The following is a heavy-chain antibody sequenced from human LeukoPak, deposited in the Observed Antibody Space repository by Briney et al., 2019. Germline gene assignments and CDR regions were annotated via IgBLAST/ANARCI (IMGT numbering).Heavy chain of an antibody. J-gene: IGHJ3*02. CDR2: INVDGSST. CDR1: GFTFSRYW. D-gene: IGHD2-2*03. V-gene: IGHV3-74*01. Sequence: GGSLRLSCAASGFTFSRYWMHWVRHTPGKGLVWVSRINVDGSSTSYADSARGRFTISRDNAKKTLYLQMNSLRVEDTAVYYCARDGYCSTTSCYPDIWGQGTLVSVSS. CDR3: ARDGYCSTTSCYPDI.